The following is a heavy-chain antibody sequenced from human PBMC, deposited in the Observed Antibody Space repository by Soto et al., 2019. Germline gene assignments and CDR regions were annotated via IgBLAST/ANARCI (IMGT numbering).Heavy chain of an antibody. Sequence: PGGSLRLSCVASGFSFSNYNMNWVRQAPGKGLELVSYITDSSDTVHYADSVRGRFTISRDNAESSLYLQMNSLRDEDTAVYFCARDFGHGYYLDYWGRGTLVTVSS. CDR3: ARDFGHGYYLDY. J-gene: IGHJ4*02. CDR2: ITDSSDTV. V-gene: IGHV3-48*02. CDR1: GFSFSNYN. D-gene: IGHD3-3*01.